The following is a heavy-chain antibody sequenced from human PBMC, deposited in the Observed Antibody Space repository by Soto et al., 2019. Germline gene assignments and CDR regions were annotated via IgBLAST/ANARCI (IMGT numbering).Heavy chain of an antibody. J-gene: IGHJ4*01. D-gene: IGHD3-16*01. CDR3: AKESPWANISPTHDY. CDR2: FRESGGTT. Sequence: PGGSLRLSCEASGFGFTFSTSAMSWVRQAPGKGLEWVSTFRESGGTTHYANSVKGRFTISRDTSKNMLYLKMNSLSAEDTAIYYCAKESPWANISPTHDYWGHGTLVTVSS. V-gene: IGHV3-23*01. CDR1: GFGFTFSTSA.